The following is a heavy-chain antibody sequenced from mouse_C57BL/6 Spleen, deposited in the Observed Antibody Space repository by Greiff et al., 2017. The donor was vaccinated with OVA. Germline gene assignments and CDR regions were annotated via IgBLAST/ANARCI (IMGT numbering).Heavy chain of an antibody. CDR2: INPNNGGT. D-gene: IGHD2-3*01. V-gene: IGHV1-18*01. J-gene: IGHJ2*01. Sequence: EVQLQQSGPELVKPGASVKIPCKASGYTFTDYNMDWVKQSHGKSLEWIGDINPNNGGTIYNQKFKGKATLTVDKSSSTAYMELRSLTSEDTAVYYCARSYDGYYFYFDYWGQGTTLTVSS. CDR1: GYTFTDYN. CDR3: ARSYDGYYFYFDY.